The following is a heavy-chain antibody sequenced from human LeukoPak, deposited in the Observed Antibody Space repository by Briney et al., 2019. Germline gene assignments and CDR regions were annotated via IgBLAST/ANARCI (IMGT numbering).Heavy chain of an antibody. D-gene: IGHD3-10*01. CDR2: INSDGSST. CDR1: GFTYHNYW. CDR3: ARGPMGKGYFDY. J-gene: IGHJ4*02. V-gene: IGHV3-74*01. Sequence: PGGSLRLSCPASGFTYHNYWMHWVRQAPGKGLAWVSRINSDGSSTSHADSVKGRFTISRDNAESTLYLQMNSLRAEDTAVYYCARGPMGKGYFDYWGQGTLVTVSS.